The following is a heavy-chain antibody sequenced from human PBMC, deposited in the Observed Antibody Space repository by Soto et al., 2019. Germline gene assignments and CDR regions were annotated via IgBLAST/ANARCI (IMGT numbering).Heavy chain of an antibody. CDR1: GFTFSSYS. D-gene: IGHD3-3*01. CDR2: ISSSSSTI. V-gene: IGHV3-48*01. J-gene: IGHJ6*02. CDR3: ARDSPDVLRFLEWSPYYYEGRDV. Sequence: PGGSLRLSCAASGFTFSSYSMNWVRQAPGKGLEWVSYISSSSSTIYYADSVKGRFTISRDNAKNSLYLQMNSLRAEDTAVYYCARDSPDVLRFLEWSPYYYEGRDVWGQGTTVTVSS.